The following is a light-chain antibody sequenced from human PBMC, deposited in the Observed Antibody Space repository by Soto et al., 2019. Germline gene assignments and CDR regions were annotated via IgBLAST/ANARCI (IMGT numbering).Light chain of an antibody. V-gene: IGKV3-20*01. CDR3: QQYGRSPPT. CDR1: QSVSSTY. Sequence: EIVLTQSPGTLSLSPGERATLSCRASQSVSSTYLAWYQQKPGQAPRLLIYGASSRATGIPDRFSGSGSGTDFTLTISRLEPEDYAVYYCQQYGRSPPTFGQGTRWIS. CDR2: GAS. J-gene: IGKJ1*01.